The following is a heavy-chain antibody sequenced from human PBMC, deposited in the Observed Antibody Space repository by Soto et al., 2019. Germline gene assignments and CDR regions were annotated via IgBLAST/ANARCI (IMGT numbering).Heavy chain of an antibody. CDR1: GGSFSGYY. V-gene: IGHV4-34*01. CDR2: INHSGST. D-gene: IGHD6-19*01. J-gene: IGHJ6*02. CDR3: ARGPLLGIAVAGSALYGMDV. Sequence: SETLSLTCAVYGGSFSGYYWSWIRQPPGKGLEWIGEINHSGSTNYNPSLKSRVTISVDTSKNQFSLKLSSVTAADTAVYYCARGPLLGIAVAGSALYGMDVWGQGTTVTVSS.